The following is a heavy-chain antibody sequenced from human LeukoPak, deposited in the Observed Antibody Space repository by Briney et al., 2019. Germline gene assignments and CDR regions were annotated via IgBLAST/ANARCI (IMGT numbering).Heavy chain of an antibody. CDR2: IYYSGST. CDR1: GGSISSYY. J-gene: IGHJ4*02. V-gene: IGHV4-59*01. CDR3: ARDRDSSNSFDY. Sequence: PSETLSLTFTVSGGSISSYYWSWIRQPPGKGPEWIGYIYYSGSTNYNPSLKSRVTISLDTSKNQFSLKLSSVTAADTAVYYCARDRDSSNSFDYWGQGTLVSVSS. D-gene: IGHD6-13*01.